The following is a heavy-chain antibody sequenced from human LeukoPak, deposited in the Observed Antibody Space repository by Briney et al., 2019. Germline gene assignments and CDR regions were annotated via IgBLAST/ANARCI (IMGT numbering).Heavy chain of an antibody. CDR3: ARDRGIVVIPAANDAFDI. D-gene: IGHD2-2*01. V-gene: IGHV4-4*07. J-gene: IGHJ3*02. Sequence: PSETLSLTCTVSGGSISSYYWSWIRQPAGKGLEWIGRIYTSGSTNYNPSLKSRVTMSVDTSKNQFSLKLSSVTAADTAVYYCARDRGIVVIPAANDAFDIWGQGTMVTVSS. CDR2: IYTSGST. CDR1: GGSISSYY.